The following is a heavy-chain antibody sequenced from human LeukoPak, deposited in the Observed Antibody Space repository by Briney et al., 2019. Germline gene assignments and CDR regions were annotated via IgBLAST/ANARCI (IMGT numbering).Heavy chain of an antibody. CDR3: AKDRGYSYGYFDY. CDR2: ISSSSSTI. J-gene: IGHJ4*02. CDR1: GFTFSSYG. Sequence: GGSLRLSCAASGFTFSSYGMTWVRQAPGKGLEWVSYISSSSSTIYYADSVKGRFTISRDNSKNTLYLQMNSLRAEDTAVYYCAKDRGYSYGYFDYWGQGTLVTVSS. V-gene: IGHV3-48*01. D-gene: IGHD5-18*01.